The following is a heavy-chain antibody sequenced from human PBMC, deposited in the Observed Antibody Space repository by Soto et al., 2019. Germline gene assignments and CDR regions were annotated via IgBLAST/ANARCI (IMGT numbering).Heavy chain of an antibody. CDR1: GYSFYDYT. CDR2: ISWDGGRT. D-gene: IGHD3-9*01. CDR3: ARDSSDVLPGQKRYFEH. V-gene: IGHV3-43*01. Sequence: GGSLRLSCAASGYSFYDYTMHFVRHSPVKGPEWISLISWDGGRTLYSDSVKGRFIISRDNIKNSLYLQMNSLTTEDTALYFCARDSSDVLPGQKRYFEHWGQGTLVTVSS. J-gene: IGHJ4*03.